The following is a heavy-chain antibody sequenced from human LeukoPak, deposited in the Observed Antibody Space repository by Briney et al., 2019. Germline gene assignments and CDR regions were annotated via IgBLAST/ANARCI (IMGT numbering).Heavy chain of an antibody. CDR2: IYHSGST. Sequence: SETLSLTCTVSGYSISSGYYWGWIRQPPGKGLEWIGSIYHSGSTYYNPSLKSRVTISVDTSKNQFSLKLSSVTAADTAVYYCARVWSGSSYSDYYYYYMGVWGKGTTVTVSS. J-gene: IGHJ6*03. D-gene: IGHD3-3*01. V-gene: IGHV4-38-2*02. CDR1: GYSISSGYY. CDR3: ARVWSGSSYSDYYYYYMGV.